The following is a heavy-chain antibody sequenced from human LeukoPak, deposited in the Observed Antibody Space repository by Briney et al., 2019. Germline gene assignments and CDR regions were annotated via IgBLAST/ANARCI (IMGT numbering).Heavy chain of an antibody. Sequence: ASVKVSCKASGYTFTSYGISWVRQALGQGLEWMGWISAYNGNTNYAQKLQGRVTMTTDTSTSTAYMELRSLRSDDTAVYYCARDRWDMVLDAFDIWGQGTMVTVSS. J-gene: IGHJ3*02. V-gene: IGHV1-18*01. D-gene: IGHD4/OR15-4a*01. CDR3: ARDRWDMVLDAFDI. CDR2: ISAYNGNT. CDR1: GYTFTSYG.